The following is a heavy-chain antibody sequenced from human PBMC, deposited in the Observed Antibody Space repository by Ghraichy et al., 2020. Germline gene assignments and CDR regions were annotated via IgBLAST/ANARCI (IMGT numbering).Heavy chain of an antibody. V-gene: IGHV3-7*01. CDR1: GFTFSDYW. J-gene: IGHJ4*02. CDR2: IKQDESEK. D-gene: IGHD3-10*01. CDR3: ARVGYYGSGHSGY. Sequence: SLRLSCEASGFTFSDYWMNWVRQAPGKGLEWVANIKQDESEKYYVDSVKGRFTISRDNAKNSLYLQMNSLRAEDTAVYYCARVGYYGSGHSGYWGQGTLVTVSS.